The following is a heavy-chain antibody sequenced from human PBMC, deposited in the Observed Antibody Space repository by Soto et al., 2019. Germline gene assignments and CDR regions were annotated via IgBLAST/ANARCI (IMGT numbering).Heavy chain of an antibody. D-gene: IGHD3-10*01. CDR2: ISGGGDTT. V-gene: IGHV3-23*01. CDR3: AKGRGGSGSLTPRVDF. Sequence: EMQLLDSGGGLVQPGGSLRLSCAASGFTFNNYAMTWVRQAPGKGLEWVSAISGGGDTTSYADSVKGRFTVSRDGSKNTLYLQMSSLRAEDTALYYCAKGRGGSGSLTPRVDFWGQGTLVTVSS. CDR1: GFTFNNYA. J-gene: IGHJ4*02.